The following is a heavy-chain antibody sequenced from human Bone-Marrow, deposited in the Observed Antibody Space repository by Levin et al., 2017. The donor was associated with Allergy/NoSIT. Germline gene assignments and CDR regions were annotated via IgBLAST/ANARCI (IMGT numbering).Heavy chain of an antibody. Sequence: GGSLRLSCAASGFTFDDYAMHWVRQAPGKGLEWVAIISYDGAEKYYADSVRGRFSISRDDSKNTVYLQMSGLKTEDTAVYYCARPWSGSLDYWGQGTLVTVSS. CDR2: ISYDGAEK. CDR1: GFTFDDYA. J-gene: IGHJ4*02. CDR3: ARPWSGSLDY. V-gene: IGHV3-30-3*01.